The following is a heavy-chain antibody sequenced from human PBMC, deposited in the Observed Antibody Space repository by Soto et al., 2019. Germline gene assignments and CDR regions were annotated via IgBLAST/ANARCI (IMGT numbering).Heavy chain of an antibody. CDR2: ISVYNENS. Sequence: GASVQVSCKASGFTFTRYGISWVRQAPGQGLEWMGWISVYNENSDYAQKFQGRVTMTRDTSTSTAYMELRSLTSDDTAVYYCAREGYCSSGSCALYSHDVFGMDFWG. V-gene: IGHV1-18*01. CDR1: GFTFTRYG. CDR3: AREGYCSSGSCALYSHDVFGMDF. D-gene: IGHD2-15*01. J-gene: IGHJ6*01.